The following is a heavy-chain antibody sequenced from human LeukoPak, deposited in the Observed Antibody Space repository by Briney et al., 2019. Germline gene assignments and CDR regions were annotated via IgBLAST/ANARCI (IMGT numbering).Heavy chain of an antibody. CDR1: KFTFSNYA. J-gene: IGHJ4*02. V-gene: IGHV3-23*01. CDR3: AKRSNFWTGYLDY. Sequence: PGGSLRPSCTASKFTFSNYAMSWVRQAPGKGLEWVSVISGSGGSTYYADSVKGRFTISRDNSKDTLFLQMNSLRTEDTAVYYCAKRSNFWTGYLDYWGQGTLVTVSS. D-gene: IGHD3/OR15-3a*01. CDR2: ISGSGGST.